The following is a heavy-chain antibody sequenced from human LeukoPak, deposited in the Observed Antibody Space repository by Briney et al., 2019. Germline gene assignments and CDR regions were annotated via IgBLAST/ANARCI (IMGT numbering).Heavy chain of an antibody. Sequence: SVKVSCKASGDTFSSYAISWVRQAPGQGLEWMGGIIPIFGKANYAQKFQGRVTITADESTSTAYMELSSLRSEDTAVYYCSISEPPLYYFDYWGQGTLVTVSS. CDR1: GDTFSSYA. V-gene: IGHV1-69*13. D-gene: IGHD1-26*01. CDR2: IIPIFGKA. CDR3: SISEPPLYYFDY. J-gene: IGHJ4*02.